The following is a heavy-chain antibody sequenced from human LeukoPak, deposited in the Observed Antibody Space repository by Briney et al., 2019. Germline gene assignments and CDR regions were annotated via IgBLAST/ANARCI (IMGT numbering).Heavy chain of an antibody. V-gene: IGHV3-48*04. Sequence: GGSLRLSCAASGFTFSSYSMNWVRQAPGKGLEWVSYISSSSSTIYYADSVKGRFTISRDNAKNSLYLQMNSLRAEDTAVYYCAREEYYYDSSGYYHYFDYWGQGTLVTVSS. CDR3: AREEYYYDSSGYYHYFDY. CDR1: GFTFSSYS. D-gene: IGHD3-22*01. J-gene: IGHJ4*02. CDR2: ISSSSSTI.